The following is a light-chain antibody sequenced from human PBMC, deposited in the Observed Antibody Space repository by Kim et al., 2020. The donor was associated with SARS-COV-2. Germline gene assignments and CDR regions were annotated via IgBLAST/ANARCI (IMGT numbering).Light chain of an antibody. CDR2: DVS. Sequence: QSALTQPASVSGSPGQSITISCTGTSSDVGGYNYVSWYQQHPGKAPKLVIYDVSARPSGVPDRFSGSKSGNTASLTISGLQADDEADYYCCSYAGSNTSVFGTGTKVTVL. CDR3: CSYAGSNTSV. CDR1: SSDVGGYNY. V-gene: IGLV2-11*01. J-gene: IGLJ1*01.